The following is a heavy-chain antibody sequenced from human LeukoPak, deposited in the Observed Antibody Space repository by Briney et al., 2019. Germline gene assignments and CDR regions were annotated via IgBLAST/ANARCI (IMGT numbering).Heavy chain of an antibody. Sequence: GRSLRLSCAASGFTFSSYAMHWVRQAPGKGLEWVAVISYDGSNKYYADSVKGRFTISRDNSKNTLYLQMNSLRAEDTAVYYCARGTPSSSGWLCYGMDVWGRGTTVTVSS. CDR1: GFTFSSYA. J-gene: IGHJ6*02. D-gene: IGHD6-19*01. CDR2: ISYDGSNK. V-gene: IGHV3-30-3*01. CDR3: ARGTPSSSGWLCYGMDV.